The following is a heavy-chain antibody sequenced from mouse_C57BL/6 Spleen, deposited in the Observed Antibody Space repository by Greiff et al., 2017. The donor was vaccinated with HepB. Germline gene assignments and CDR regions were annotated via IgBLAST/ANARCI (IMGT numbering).Heavy chain of an antibody. V-gene: IGHV1-50*01. J-gene: IGHJ4*01. Sequence: QVQLQQSGAELVKPGASVKLSCKASGYTFTSYWMQWVKQRPGQGLEWIGEIDPSDSYTNYNQKFKGKATLTVDTSSSTAYMQLSSLTSEDSAVYYCARVGYGGAMDYWGQGTSVTVSS. CDR2: IDPSDSYT. CDR3: ARVGYGGAMDY. CDR1: GYTFTSYW. D-gene: IGHD1-1*01.